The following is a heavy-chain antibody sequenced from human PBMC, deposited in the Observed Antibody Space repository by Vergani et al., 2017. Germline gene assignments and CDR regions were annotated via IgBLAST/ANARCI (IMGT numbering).Heavy chain of an antibody. CDR2: IRNKAYGGTT. D-gene: IGHD5-18*01. CDR3: SRGRGYSFGYSDY. Sequence: EVQLVESGGGLVPPGRSLRLSCAASGFSFGDYAMTWVRQAPGKGLEWVAFIRNKAYGGTTEYAASVKGRFTISRDDSKWLAYLLLSGLKTEDTAVYFCSRGRGYSFGYSDYWGQGTLVTVSS. J-gene: IGHJ4*02. CDR1: GFSFGDYA. V-gene: IGHV3-49*04.